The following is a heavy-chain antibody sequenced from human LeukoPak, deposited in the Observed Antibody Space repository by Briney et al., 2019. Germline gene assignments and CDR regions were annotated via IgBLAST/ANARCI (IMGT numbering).Heavy chain of an antibody. CDR2: IRRKGNDYAT. CDR3: ARLGGSPPYFDY. V-gene: IGHV3-73*01. J-gene: IGHJ4*02. Sequence: GGSLRLSCAASGFSFSGSAIHWVRQAAGKGREWVGHIRRKGNDYATAYTASVKGRFTISRDDSKTTAFLQMDSLKTEDTAVYFCARLGGSPPYFDYWGQGTLVTVSS. CDR1: GFSFSGSA. D-gene: IGHD3-16*01.